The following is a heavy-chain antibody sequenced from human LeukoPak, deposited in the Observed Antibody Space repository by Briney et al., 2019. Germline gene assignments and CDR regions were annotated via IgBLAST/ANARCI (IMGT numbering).Heavy chain of an antibody. CDR1: GGSISSHY. J-gene: IGHJ4*02. D-gene: IGHD6-13*01. CDR3: ARDNEAAARAYDY. V-gene: IGHV4-59*11. Sequence: WETLSLTCTVAGGSISSHYWSWIRPPPGKGLEWIGCIYYSGNTNYNPSLESRVTMSVDTSKNQFSLKLSSVTAADTAVYYCARDNEAAARAYDYWGQGTLVTVSS. CDR2: IYYSGNT.